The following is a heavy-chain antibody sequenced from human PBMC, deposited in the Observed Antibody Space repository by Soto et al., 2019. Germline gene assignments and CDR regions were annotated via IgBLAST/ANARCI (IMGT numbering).Heavy chain of an antibody. CDR3: AIRRGYCSSTSCYGAFDI. J-gene: IGHJ3*02. V-gene: IGHV1-18*04. Sequence: ASVKVSCKASGYTFTRYGISWVRQAPGQELEWMGWISAYNGNTNYAQKLQGRVTMTTDTSTSTAYMELRGLRSDDTAVYYCAIRRGYCSSTSCYGAFDIWGQGTMVTVSS. CDR1: GYTFTRYG. D-gene: IGHD2-2*01. CDR2: ISAYNGNT.